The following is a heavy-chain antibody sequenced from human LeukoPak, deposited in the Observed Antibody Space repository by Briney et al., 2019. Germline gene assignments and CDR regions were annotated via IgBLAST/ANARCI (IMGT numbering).Heavy chain of an antibody. CDR1: GYTFTSYG. V-gene: IGHV1-18*01. Sequence: ASVKVSCKASGYTFTSYGISWVRQAPGQGLEWMGWISAYNGNTNYAQELQGRVTMTTDTSTSTAYMELRSLRSDDTAVYYCARDLEYSSSSPSYMDVWGKGTTVTVSS. D-gene: IGHD6-6*01. CDR2: ISAYNGNT. CDR3: ARDLEYSSSSPSYMDV. J-gene: IGHJ6*03.